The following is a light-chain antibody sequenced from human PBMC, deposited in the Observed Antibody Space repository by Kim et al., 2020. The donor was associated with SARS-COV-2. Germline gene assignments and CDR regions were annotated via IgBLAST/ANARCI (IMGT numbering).Light chain of an antibody. V-gene: IGKV3-20*01. Sequence: PGERATLSCRASQSVSSTYVAWYQQKLGQAHSLLVFASSSRTAGTPDRFSGSGSGTDFTLTISRVEPDDFAVYYCQLFSSSPPAYTFGQGTKLEI. CDR2: ASS. J-gene: IGKJ2*01. CDR1: QSVSSTY. CDR3: QLFSSSPPAYT.